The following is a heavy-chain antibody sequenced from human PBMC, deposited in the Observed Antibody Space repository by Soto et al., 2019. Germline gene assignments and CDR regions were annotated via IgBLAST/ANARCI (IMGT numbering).Heavy chain of an antibody. Sequence: GESLRLSCVASGFTFSSYWMNWVRQAPGKGLEWVANIKQDGSEKYYVDSVKGRFTISRDNARNSLYLQMNSLRVEDTAVYYCARDWIINSWGRGTLVTVSS. J-gene: IGHJ4*02. V-gene: IGHV3-7*01. CDR2: IKQDGSEK. CDR1: GFTFSSYW. D-gene: IGHD3-10*01. CDR3: ARDWIINS.